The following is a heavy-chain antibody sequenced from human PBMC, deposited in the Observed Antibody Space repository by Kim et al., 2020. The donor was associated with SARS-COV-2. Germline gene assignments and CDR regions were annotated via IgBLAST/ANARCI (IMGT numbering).Heavy chain of an antibody. CDR1: GGSISSGGYY. V-gene: IGHV4-31*03. Sequence: SETLSLTCTVSGGSISSGGYYWSWIRQHPGKGLEWIGYIYYSGSTYYNPSLKSRVTISVDTSKNQFSLKLSSVTAADTAVYYCARDKRDNYYYYYYMDVWGKGTTVTVSS. CDR2: IYYSGST. CDR3: ARDKRDNYYYYYYMDV. J-gene: IGHJ6*03. D-gene: IGHD2-15*01.